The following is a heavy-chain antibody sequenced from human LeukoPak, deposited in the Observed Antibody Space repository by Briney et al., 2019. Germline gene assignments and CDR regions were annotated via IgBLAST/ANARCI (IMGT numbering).Heavy chain of an antibody. CDR2: ISAYNGNT. CDR3: ARRVCGGDCYEFDY. J-gene: IGHJ4*02. CDR1: GYTFTSYG. V-gene: IGHV1-18*01. Sequence: AAVKVSCKASGYTFTSYGISWVRQAPAQGLEWMGWISAYNGNTNYAHTLQGRVTITTDASTNTPYMQLSSLRSDDTTVYYCARRVCGGDCYEFDYWGQGTLVTVSS. D-gene: IGHD2-21*02.